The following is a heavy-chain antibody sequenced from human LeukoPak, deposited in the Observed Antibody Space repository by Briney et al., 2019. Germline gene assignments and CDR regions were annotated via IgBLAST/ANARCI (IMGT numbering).Heavy chain of an antibody. D-gene: IGHD2-2*01. CDR2: INSDESTT. J-gene: IGHJ4*02. CDR1: GFTFSRYW. Sequence: GGSLRLSCAASGFTFSRYWMHWVRQAPGKGLVWVSRINSDESTTNYADSVKGRFTISRDNAENTLYLQMNSLRAEDTAVYYCAGGIVPAARIGFWGQGTLVTVSS. CDR3: AGGIVPAARIGF. V-gene: IGHV3-74*01.